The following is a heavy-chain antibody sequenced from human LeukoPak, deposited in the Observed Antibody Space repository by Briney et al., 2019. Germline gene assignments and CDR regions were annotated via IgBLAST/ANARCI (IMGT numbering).Heavy chain of an antibody. Sequence: ASVKVSCKASGYTFTGYYMHWVRQAPGQGLEWMGIINPGGGSTSYAQKFQGRVTMTRDTSTSTVYMELSSLRSEDTAVYYCARRNMVRGAIDYWGQGTLVTVSS. CDR1: GYTFTGYY. J-gene: IGHJ4*02. CDR3: ARRNMVRGAIDY. CDR2: INPGGGST. V-gene: IGHV1-46*01. D-gene: IGHD3-10*01.